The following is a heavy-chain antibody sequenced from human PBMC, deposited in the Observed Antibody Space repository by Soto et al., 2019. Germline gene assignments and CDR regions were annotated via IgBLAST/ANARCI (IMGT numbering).Heavy chain of an antibody. J-gene: IGHJ4*02. CDR2: IYPGDSDT. V-gene: IGHV5-51*01. CDR1: GYSFTSYW. D-gene: IGHD6-6*01. Sequence: GESLKISCKGSGYSFTSYWIGWVRQMPGKGLEWMGIIYPGDSDTRYSPSFQGQVTISADKSSSTAYLQWSSLKVSDTAMYYCARSNRGAARYFDYWGQGTLVTVSS. CDR3: ARSNRGAARYFDY.